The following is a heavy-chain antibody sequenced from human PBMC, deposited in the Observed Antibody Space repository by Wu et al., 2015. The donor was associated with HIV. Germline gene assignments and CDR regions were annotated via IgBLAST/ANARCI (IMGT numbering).Heavy chain of an antibody. CDR1: GYTFSDYY. CDR2: INPNTGDT. J-gene: IGHJ4*02. D-gene: IGHD2-15*01. V-gene: IGHV1-2*02. CDR3: ASLQMAYCSDGSCYHFDY. Sequence: QVQLVQSGAEVKKPGASVKVSCTASGYTFSDYYIHWVRQAPGQGLEWMGWINPNTGDTNIAQKFRGRVTMTRDTSVTTAYMDLSRLRSDDTAIYYCASLQMAYCSDGSCYHFDYVGPGNTWSPSPQ.